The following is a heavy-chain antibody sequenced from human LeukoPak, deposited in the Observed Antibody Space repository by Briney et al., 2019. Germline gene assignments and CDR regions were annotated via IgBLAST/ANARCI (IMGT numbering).Heavy chain of an antibody. CDR2: IYAGGDT. Sequence: GGSLRLSCAASGFXVSTNFMSWVRQAPGKGLEWVSVIYAGGDTYYADSVKGRFTISRDNSKNTLYLQMNSLRAEDTAVYYCARSGSGWFDFWGQGTLVTVSS. J-gene: IGHJ4*02. D-gene: IGHD6-19*01. V-gene: IGHV3-53*01. CDR3: ARSGSGWFDF. CDR1: GFXVSTNF.